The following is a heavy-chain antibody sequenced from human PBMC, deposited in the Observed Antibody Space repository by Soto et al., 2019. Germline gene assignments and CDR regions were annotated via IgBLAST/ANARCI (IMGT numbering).Heavy chain of an antibody. CDR3: ARHRYSYGVYYFDY. D-gene: IGHD5-18*01. J-gene: IGHJ4*02. CDR2: VYYSGTT. Sequence: SSETLSLTCTVSGGSLSNYYWSWIRQPPWKGLEWIGYVYYSGTTSYNPSLKSRVTISVDTSKNQFSLNLNSVTAADTAVYYCARHRYSYGVYYFDYWGQGTQVTVSS. V-gene: IGHV4-59*08. CDR1: GGSLSNYY.